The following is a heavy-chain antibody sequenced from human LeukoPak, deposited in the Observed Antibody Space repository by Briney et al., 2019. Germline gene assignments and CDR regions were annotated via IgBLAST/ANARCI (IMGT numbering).Heavy chain of an antibody. V-gene: IGHV3-23*01. D-gene: IGHD3-10*01. CDR3: ARSFGGNYYYYYGMDV. J-gene: IGHJ6*02. Sequence: GGSLRLSCAASGFTFSSYAMSWVRQAPGKGLEWVSAISGSGGSTYYADSVKGRFTISRDNSKNTLYLQMNSLRAEDTAVYYCARSFGGNYYYYYGMDVWGQETTVTVSS. CDR2: ISGSGGST. CDR1: GFTFSSYA.